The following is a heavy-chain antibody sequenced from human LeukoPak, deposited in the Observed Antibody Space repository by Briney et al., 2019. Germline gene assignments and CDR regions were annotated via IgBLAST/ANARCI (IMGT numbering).Heavy chain of an antibody. CDR3: ARDPSNTSGWYIYFDY. CDR1: GYTFTSYS. Sequence: ASVKVSCKASGYTFTSYSISWVRQAPGQGLEWMGWISAYNGNTNYAQKLQGRVTMTTDTSTSTAYMELRSLRSDDTAMYYCARDPSNTSGWYIYFDYWGQGTLVTVSS. CDR2: ISAYNGNT. D-gene: IGHD6-19*01. V-gene: IGHV1-18*01. J-gene: IGHJ4*02.